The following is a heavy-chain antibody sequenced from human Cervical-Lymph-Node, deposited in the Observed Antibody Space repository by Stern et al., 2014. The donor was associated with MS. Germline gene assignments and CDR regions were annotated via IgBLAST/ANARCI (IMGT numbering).Heavy chain of an antibody. CDR2: IIPLLVGT. J-gene: IGHJ4*01. CDR1: GGTFSNAA. V-gene: IGHV1-69*06. Sequence: EQLVQSGTEVKRPGSSVKVSCRASGGTFSNAAINWVRQAPGQGPEWMGGIIPLLVGTNYAKKVQGRITIVADKSTDTTYMELTNLTSDDTAVYYCARDLNDWGQGTLVAVSS. CDR3: ARDLND. D-gene: IGHD1-1*01.